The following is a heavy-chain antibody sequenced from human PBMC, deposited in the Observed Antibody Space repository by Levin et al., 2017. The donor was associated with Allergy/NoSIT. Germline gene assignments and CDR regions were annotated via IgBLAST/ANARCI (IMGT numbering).Heavy chain of an antibody. J-gene: IGHJ6*03. CDR2: INHSGST. CDR3: ASRNTGYSSSWYPPYYYMDV. Sequence: PGGSLRLSCAVYGGSFSGYYWSWIRQPPGKGLEWIGEINHSGSTNYNPSLKSRVTISVDTSKNQFSLKLSSVTAADTAVYYCASRNTGYSSSWYPPYYYMDVWGKGTTVTVSS. V-gene: IGHV4-34*01. D-gene: IGHD6-13*01. CDR1: GGSFSGYY.